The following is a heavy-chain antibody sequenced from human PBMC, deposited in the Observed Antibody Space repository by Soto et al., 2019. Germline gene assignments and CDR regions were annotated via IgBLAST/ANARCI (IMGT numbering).Heavy chain of an antibody. V-gene: IGHV3-21*01. CDR2: ISSSSSYI. CDR1: GFTFSSYS. Sequence: PVGSLRLSCAAYGFTFSSYSMNWVRQAPGKGLEWVSSISSSSSYIYYADSVKGRFTISRDNAKNSLYLQMNSLRAEDTAVCYCARDTRRYGDLTKIDYWGQGTLVTVSS. CDR3: ARDTRRYGDLTKIDY. D-gene: IGHD4-17*01. J-gene: IGHJ4*02.